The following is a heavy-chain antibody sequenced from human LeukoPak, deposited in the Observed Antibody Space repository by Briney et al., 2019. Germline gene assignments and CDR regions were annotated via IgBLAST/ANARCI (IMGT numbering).Heavy chain of an antibody. V-gene: IGHV4-39*07. CDR2: IYYSGST. CDR3: AAGIYCSSTSCYTFDY. J-gene: IGHJ4*02. CDR1: GGSISSYY. Sequence: PSETLSLTCTVSGGSISSYYWGWIRQPPGKGLGWIGSIYYSGSTYYNPSLKSRVTMSVDTSKNQFSLKLSSVTAADTAVYYCAAGIYCSSTSCYTFDYWGQGTLVTVSS. D-gene: IGHD2-2*02.